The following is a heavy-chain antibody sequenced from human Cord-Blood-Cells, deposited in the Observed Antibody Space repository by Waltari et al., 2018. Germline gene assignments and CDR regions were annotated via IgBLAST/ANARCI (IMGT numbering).Heavy chain of an antibody. Sequence: QVQLVQSGAEVKKPGASVKVSCKASGYTFTSYAMHWVRQAPGQRLEWMGWINAGNGNTKYSQKFQGRVTITRDTTASTAYMELSSRRSEDTAVYYCAGDRVGAAAGYYFDYWGQGTLVTVSS. CDR3: AGDRVGAAAGYYFDY. D-gene: IGHD6-13*01. J-gene: IGHJ4*02. CDR1: GYTFTSYA. CDR2: INAGNGNT. V-gene: IGHV1-3*01.